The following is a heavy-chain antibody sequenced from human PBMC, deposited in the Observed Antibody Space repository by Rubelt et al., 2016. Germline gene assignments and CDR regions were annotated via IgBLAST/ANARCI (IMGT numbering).Heavy chain of an antibody. V-gene: IGHV1-3*01. CDR1: GYTFTSYA. J-gene: IGHJ2*01. D-gene: IGHD5-18*01. CDR3: ARSKDTAMVTDADWYFDL. Sequence: QVQLVQSGAEVKKPGASVKVSCKASGYTFTSYAMHWVRQAPGQRLEWMGWINAGTGNTKYSQKFQGRVTITRETSAGTAYMERSSLRSEDTAVYYCARSKDTAMVTDADWYFDLWGRGTLVTVSS. CDR2: INAGTGNT.